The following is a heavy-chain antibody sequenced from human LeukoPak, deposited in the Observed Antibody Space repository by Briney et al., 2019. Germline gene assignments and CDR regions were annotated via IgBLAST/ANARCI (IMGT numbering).Heavy chain of an antibody. J-gene: IGHJ5*01. V-gene: IGHV3-48*01. Sequence: GGSLRLSCAASGFTFSNYNMNWVRQAPGKGLEWVSYISISTSSIYYADSVKGRFTISRDNAKNSLYLQMNSLRAEDTAVYYCAREPTYSSSWYTNCDSWGREPWSPSPQ. CDR1: GFTFSNYN. CDR3: AREPTYSSSWYTNCDS. CDR2: ISISTSSI. D-gene: IGHD6-13*01.